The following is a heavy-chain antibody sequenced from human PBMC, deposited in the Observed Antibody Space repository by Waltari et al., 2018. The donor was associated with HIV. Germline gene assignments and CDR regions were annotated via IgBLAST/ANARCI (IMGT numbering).Heavy chain of an antibody. CDR2: IKPDGSEK. Sequence: EVQLVESGGGLVQPGGSLRLSCAASGFTFSIYWMSWLRQAPGKGLEWVANIKPDGSEKHYAHSVRGRFTISRDNTKNSLYLQMNSLRAEDTAVYYCAKYSGSYWVAHNWFDPWGQGTLVTVSS. CDR1: GFTFSIYW. J-gene: IGHJ5*02. D-gene: IGHD1-26*01. V-gene: IGHV3-7*01. CDR3: AKYSGSYWVAHNWFDP.